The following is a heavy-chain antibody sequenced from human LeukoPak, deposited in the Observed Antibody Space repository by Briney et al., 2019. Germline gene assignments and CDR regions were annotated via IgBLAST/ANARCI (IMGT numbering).Heavy chain of an antibody. CDR2: FDPEDGET. Sequence: ASVTVSCTVSGYTLTELSMHWVRQAPGKGLEWMGGFDPEDGETIYAQKFQGRVTMTEDTSTDTAYMELSSLRSEDTAVYYCATDRRYSGSYPNFDYWGQGTLVTVSS. D-gene: IGHD1-26*01. J-gene: IGHJ4*02. V-gene: IGHV1-24*01. CDR3: ATDRRYSGSYPNFDY. CDR1: GYTLTELS.